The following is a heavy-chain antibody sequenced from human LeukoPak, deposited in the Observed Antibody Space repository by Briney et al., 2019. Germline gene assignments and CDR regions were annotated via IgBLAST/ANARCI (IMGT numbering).Heavy chain of an antibody. D-gene: IGHD3-22*01. CDR3: ARLLKGLSDYYDSSGYRTPADAFDI. J-gene: IGHJ3*02. Sequence: GESLKISCKDSGYRFTSYWIGWVRQMPGKGLEWMGIIYPGDSDTRYSPSFQGQGTISAHKSISTACLQWSSLKAADTAMYYCARLLKGLSDYYDSSGYRTPADAFDIWGQGTMVTVSS. CDR1: GYRFTSYW. CDR2: IYPGDSDT. V-gene: IGHV5-51*01.